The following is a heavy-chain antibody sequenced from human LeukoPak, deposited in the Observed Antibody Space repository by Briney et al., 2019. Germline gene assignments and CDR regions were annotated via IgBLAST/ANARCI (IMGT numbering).Heavy chain of an antibody. CDR3: AREWELLSFDY. J-gene: IGHJ4*02. V-gene: IGHV4-38-2*02. D-gene: IGHD1-26*01. CDR2: IYHSGST. Sequence: SETLSLTCTVSGYSISSGYYWGWIRQPPGKGLEWIGSIYHSGSTYYNPSLKSRVTISVDTSKNQFSLKLSSVTAADTAVYYCAREWELLSFDYWGQGTLVTVSS. CDR1: GYSISSGYY.